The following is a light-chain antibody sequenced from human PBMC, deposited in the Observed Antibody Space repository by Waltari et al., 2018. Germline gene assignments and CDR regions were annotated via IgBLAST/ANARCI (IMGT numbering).Light chain of an antibody. J-gene: IGKJ2*01. V-gene: IGKV1-39*01. Sequence: DIQMTHSPSSLSASVGDRVTITCRASQSLSSYLNWYQQKPGKAPKLLIYAASSLQSGVPSRFSGSGSGTDFTLTISSLQPEDFATYYCQQSYSTPPYTFGQGTKLEIK. CDR2: AAS. CDR3: QQSYSTPPYT. CDR1: QSLSSY.